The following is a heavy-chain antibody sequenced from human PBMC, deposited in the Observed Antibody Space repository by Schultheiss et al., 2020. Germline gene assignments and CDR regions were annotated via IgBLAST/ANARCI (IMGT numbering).Heavy chain of an antibody. CDR2: ISSNGGST. Sequence: GGSLRLSCAASGFTFSSYAMHWVRQAPGKGLEYVSAISSNGGSTYYANSVKGRFTISRDNSKNTLYLQMNSLRAEDTAVYYCAKGRGSGTYPVWGQGTTVTGSS. CDR1: GFTFSSYA. CDR3: AKGRGSGTYPV. V-gene: IGHV3-64*01. J-gene: IGHJ6*02. D-gene: IGHD3-10*01.